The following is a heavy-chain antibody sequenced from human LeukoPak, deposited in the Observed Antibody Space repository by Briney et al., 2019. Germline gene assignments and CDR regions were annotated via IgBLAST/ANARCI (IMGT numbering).Heavy chain of an antibody. V-gene: IGHV3-21*01. CDR2: ISTSSSNI. J-gene: IGHJ1*01. CDR1: GFTFSSYN. CDR3: ARAPNPRLLSRYSQH. Sequence: GGSLRLSCAASGFTFSSYNMNWVRQAPGKGLEWVSSISTSSSNIYYADSVKGRFTISRDNAENSLYLQMNSLRAEDTAVYYWARAPNPRLLSRYSQHWGKGTLVTVSS. D-gene: IGHD3-22*01.